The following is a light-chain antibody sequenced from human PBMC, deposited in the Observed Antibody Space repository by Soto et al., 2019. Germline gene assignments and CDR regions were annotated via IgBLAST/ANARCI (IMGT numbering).Light chain of an antibody. CDR1: SSDVGGYNY. CDR2: DVS. V-gene: IGLV2-14*01. J-gene: IGLJ1*01. Sequence: QSVLTQPASGSGSPGQSITISCTGTSSDVGGYNYVSWYQQHPAKAPKLMIYDVSNRPSGVSNRFSGSKSGNTASLTISGLQAEDEADYYCSSYTSSTLWVFGTGTKVTVL. CDR3: SSYTSSTLWV.